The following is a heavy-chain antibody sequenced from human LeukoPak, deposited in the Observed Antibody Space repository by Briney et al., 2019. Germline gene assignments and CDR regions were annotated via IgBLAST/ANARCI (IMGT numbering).Heavy chain of an antibody. CDR1: GGSIIGYY. D-gene: IGHD3-22*01. J-gene: IGHJ3*02. V-gene: IGHV4-59*08. Sequence: SETLSLTCTVSGGSIIGYYWGWIRQSPGQGLVWIGYIYYSGSTNYNPSLKSRVTISIDMSRNQFSLKLSSVTAADTALYYCARHFTYYYDSSGYPRDAFDIWGQGTTVTVSS. CDR3: ARHFTYYYDSSGYPRDAFDI. CDR2: IYYSGST.